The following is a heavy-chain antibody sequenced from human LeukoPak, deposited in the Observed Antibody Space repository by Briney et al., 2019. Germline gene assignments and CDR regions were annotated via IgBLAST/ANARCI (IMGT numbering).Heavy chain of an antibody. D-gene: IGHD6-19*01. Sequence: GGSLRLSCAASGFTFSNYAMSWVRQAPGKGLEWVAVIWYDGSNKYYADSVKGRFTISRDNSKNTLYLQMNSLRAEDTAVYYCARDGIAVAGTGWFDPWGQGTLVTVSS. V-gene: IGHV3-33*08. J-gene: IGHJ5*02. CDR1: GFTFSNYA. CDR3: ARDGIAVAGTGWFDP. CDR2: IWYDGSNK.